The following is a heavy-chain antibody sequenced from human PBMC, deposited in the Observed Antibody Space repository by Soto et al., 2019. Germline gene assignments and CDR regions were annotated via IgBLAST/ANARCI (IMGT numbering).Heavy chain of an antibody. CDR3: ARLIGRDWFDP. J-gene: IGHJ5*02. Sequence: PSETLSLTCAVYGGSFSGYYWSWIRQPPGKGLEWIGEINHSGSTNYNPSLKSRVTISVDTSKNQFSPKLSSVTAADTAVYYCARLIGRDWFDPWGQGTLVTVSS. CDR2: INHSGST. V-gene: IGHV4-34*01. D-gene: IGHD3-22*01. CDR1: GGSFSGYY.